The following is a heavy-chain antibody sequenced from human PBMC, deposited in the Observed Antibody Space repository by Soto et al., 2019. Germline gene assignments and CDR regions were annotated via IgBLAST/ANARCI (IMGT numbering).Heavy chain of an antibody. V-gene: IGHV3-33*01. CDR1: GFTFSSYG. CDR3: AREASITTQYSYGMDV. J-gene: IGHJ6*02. CDR2: IWYDGSNK. Sequence: QVQLVESGGGVVQPGRSLRLSCAASGFTFSSYGMHWVRQAPGKGLEWVAVIWYDGSNKYYADSVKGRFTISRDNSKNTLYLQMNSLRAEDTAVYYCAREASITTQYSYGMDVWGQGTTVTVSS. D-gene: IGHD5-12*01.